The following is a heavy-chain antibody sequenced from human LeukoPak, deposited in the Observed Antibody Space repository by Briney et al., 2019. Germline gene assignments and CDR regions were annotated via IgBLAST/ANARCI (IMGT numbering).Heavy chain of an antibody. Sequence: SGPTLVKPTQTLTLTCTFSGFSLNTNGVGVGWIRQPPGKALEWLALIYWNNDKRHSSYLKNRLTITKDASKTQVVLTMINMDPVDTATYYCAHSLEVQWLVAFDYWGQGILVTVSS. CDR3: AHSLEVQWLVAFDY. CDR2: IYWNNDK. V-gene: IGHV2-5*01. J-gene: IGHJ4*02. D-gene: IGHD6-19*01. CDR1: GFSLNTNGVG.